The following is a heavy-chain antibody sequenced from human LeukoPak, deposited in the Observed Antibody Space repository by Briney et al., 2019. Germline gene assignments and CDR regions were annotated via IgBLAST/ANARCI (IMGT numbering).Heavy chain of an antibody. Sequence: PGGSLRLSCAASGFTFSSYSMNWVRQAPGKGLEWVLYISSSSSTIYYADSVKGRFTISRDNAKNSLYLQMNSLRAEDTAVYYCARVAKDYDFWSGSFYYYYGMDVWGQGTTVTVSS. V-gene: IGHV3-48*01. D-gene: IGHD3-3*01. CDR1: GFTFSSYS. J-gene: IGHJ6*02. CDR3: ARVAKDYDFWSGSFYYYYGMDV. CDR2: ISSSSSTI.